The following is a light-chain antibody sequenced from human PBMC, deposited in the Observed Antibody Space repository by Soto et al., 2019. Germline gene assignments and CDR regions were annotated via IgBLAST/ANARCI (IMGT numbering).Light chain of an antibody. CDR2: DAS. CDR1: QDIYDN. Sequence: DIQMTQSPSSLSASVGDKVTITCQASQDIYDNLNWYQQKPGKAPNLLIYDASNLESGVPSRFSGSSSGTDFTFTISNLQPEDIATYYCQQYDNLPLTFGGGTKVEIK. J-gene: IGKJ4*01. CDR3: QQYDNLPLT. V-gene: IGKV1-33*01.